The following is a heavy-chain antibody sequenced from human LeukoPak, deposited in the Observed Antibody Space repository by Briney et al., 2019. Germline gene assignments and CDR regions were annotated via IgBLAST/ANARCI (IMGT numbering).Heavy chain of an antibody. CDR3: ARGLDFQGEANFDY. Sequence: ASVKVSCKASGYTFTSYDINWVRQATGQGLEWMGWMNPNSGNTDYAQKFHGRVTMTRNTSISTDYMELSSLRSEDTAVYYCARGLDFQGEANFDYWGQGTLVTVSS. D-gene: IGHD3-16*01. CDR1: GYTFTSYD. CDR2: MNPNSGNT. V-gene: IGHV1-8*01. J-gene: IGHJ4*02.